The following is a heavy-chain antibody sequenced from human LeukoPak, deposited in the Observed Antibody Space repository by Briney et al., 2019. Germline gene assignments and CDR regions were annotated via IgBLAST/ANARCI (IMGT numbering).Heavy chain of an antibody. CDR1: GYTFSNYG. Sequence: SVKVSCKASGYTFSNYGISWVRQAPGQGLEWMGGIIPIFGTANYAQKFQGRVTITADESTSTAYMELSSLISEDTAVYYCARSYRTYYYYYMDVWGKGTTVTISS. V-gene: IGHV1-69*13. J-gene: IGHJ6*03. D-gene: IGHD1-26*01. CDR3: ARSYRTYYYYYMDV. CDR2: IIPIFGTA.